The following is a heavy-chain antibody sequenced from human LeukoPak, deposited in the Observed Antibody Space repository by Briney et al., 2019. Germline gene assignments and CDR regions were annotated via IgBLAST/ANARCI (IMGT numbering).Heavy chain of an antibody. V-gene: IGHV3-30-3*01. D-gene: IGHD6-13*01. Sequence: PGRSLRLSCAASGFTFSSYAMHWVRQAPGKGLEWVAVTSYDGSNKYYADSVKGRFTISRDNSKNTLYLQMNSLRAEDTAVYYCARDGAAAGSLDLYYFDYWGQGTLVTVSS. CDR2: TSYDGSNK. CDR1: GFTFSSYA. J-gene: IGHJ4*02. CDR3: ARDGAAAGSLDLYYFDY.